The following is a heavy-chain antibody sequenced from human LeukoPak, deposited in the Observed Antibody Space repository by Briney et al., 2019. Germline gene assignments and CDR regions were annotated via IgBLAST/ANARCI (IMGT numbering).Heavy chain of an antibody. V-gene: IGHV4-34*01. J-gene: IGHJ6*02. Sequence: SETLSLTCAVYGGSFSGYYWSWIRQPPGKGLEWIGEINHSGSTNYNPSLKSRVTISVDTSKNQFSLKLSSVTAADTAVYYCARALGTRGSYRNCYYYGMDVWGQGTTVTVSS. D-gene: IGHD1-26*01. CDR3: ARALGTRGSYRNCYYYGMDV. CDR1: GGSFSGYY. CDR2: INHSGST.